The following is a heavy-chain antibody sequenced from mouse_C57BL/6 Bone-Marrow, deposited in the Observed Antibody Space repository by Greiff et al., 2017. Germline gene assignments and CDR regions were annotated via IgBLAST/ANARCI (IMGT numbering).Heavy chain of an antibody. Sequence: QVQLQQSGPGLVQPSQSLSITCTVSGFSLTSYGVHWVRQSPGKGLEWLGVIWRGGSTDYNAAFMSRLSITKDNSKSQVFFKMNSLQADDTAIYYCAKNNGYGNYVNYFDYWGQGTTLTVSS. CDR3: AKNNGYGNYVNYFDY. V-gene: IGHV2-5*01. CDR1: GFSLTSYG. D-gene: IGHD2-1*01. J-gene: IGHJ2*01. CDR2: IWRGGST.